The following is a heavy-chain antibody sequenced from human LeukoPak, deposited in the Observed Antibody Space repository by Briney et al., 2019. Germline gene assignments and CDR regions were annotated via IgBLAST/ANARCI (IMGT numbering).Heavy chain of an antibody. V-gene: IGHV1-2*02. Sequence: ASVKVSCKASGYTFTGYYMHWVRQAPGQGLEWVGWINPNSGGTNYAQKFQGRVTMTRDTSISTAYMELSRLRSDDTAVYYCARGRVAAVQSDPWGQGTLVTVSS. J-gene: IGHJ5*02. CDR2: INPNSGGT. D-gene: IGHD6-13*01. CDR3: ARGRVAAVQSDP. CDR1: GYTFTGYY.